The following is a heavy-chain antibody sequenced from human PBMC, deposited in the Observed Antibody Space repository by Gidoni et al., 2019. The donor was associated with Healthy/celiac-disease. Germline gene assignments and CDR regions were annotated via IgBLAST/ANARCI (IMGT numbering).Heavy chain of an antibody. CDR1: GFTFSSYW. CDR2: INSDGSST. CDR3: AREVAAAPFYYYYGMDV. J-gene: IGHJ6*02. Sequence: EVQLVESGGGLVQPGGSLRLSCAASGFTFSSYWMHGVRQAPGKGLVWVSRINSDGSSTSYADSVKGRFTISRDNAKNTLYLQMNSLRAEDTAVYYCAREVAAAPFYYYYGMDVWGQGTTVTVSS. V-gene: IGHV3-74*01. D-gene: IGHD6-13*01.